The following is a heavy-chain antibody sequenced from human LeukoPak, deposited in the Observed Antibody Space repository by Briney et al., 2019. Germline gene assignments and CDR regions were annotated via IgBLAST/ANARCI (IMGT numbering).Heavy chain of an antibody. J-gene: IGHJ6*02. CDR3: ARCHTMVRGVTVYYYYGMDV. D-gene: IGHD3-10*01. V-gene: IGHV4-34*01. Sequence: SETLSLTCAVYGGSFSGYYWSWIRQPPGKGLEWIGEINHSGSTNYNPSLKSRVTISVDTSKNQFSLKLSSVTAADTAVYYCARCHTMVRGVTVYYYYGMDVWGQGTTVTVSS. CDR1: GGSFSGYY. CDR2: INHSGST.